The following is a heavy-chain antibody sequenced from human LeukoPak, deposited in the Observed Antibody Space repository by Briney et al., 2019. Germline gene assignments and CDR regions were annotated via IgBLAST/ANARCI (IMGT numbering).Heavy chain of an antibody. J-gene: IGHJ4*02. D-gene: IGHD6-25*01. CDR2: ISGGGVST. CDR3: AKDRGIAAAGYDY. CDR1: GFTFSSYA. Sequence: GGSLRLSCAASGFTFSSYAMSWVRQAPGKGLEWVSTISGGGVSTYYADSVKGRFTISRDNSKNTLYLQMNSLRADDTAVYYCAKDRGIAAAGYDYWGQGTLVTVSS. V-gene: IGHV3-23*01.